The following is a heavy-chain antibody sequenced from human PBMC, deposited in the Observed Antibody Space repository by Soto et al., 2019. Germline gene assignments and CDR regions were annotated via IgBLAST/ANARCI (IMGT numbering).Heavy chain of an antibody. J-gene: IGHJ5*02. CDR3: ARVQAASSWFDP. CDR2: VYYSGST. V-gene: IGHV4-59*01. CDR1: GGSIFSSY. Sequence: SETLSLTCTVSGGSIFSSYWTWIRQPPGKGLEWFGNVYYSGSTNYNPSLKSRITISVDTSKNQFSLNLSSVTAADTAVYYCARVQAASSWFDPWGQGTLVTVSS.